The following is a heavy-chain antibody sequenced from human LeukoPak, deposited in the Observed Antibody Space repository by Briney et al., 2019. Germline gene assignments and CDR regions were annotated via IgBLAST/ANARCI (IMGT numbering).Heavy chain of an antibody. CDR1: GFTFSDYY. J-gene: IGHJ4*02. CDR3: ASYLYWWSDLGF. D-gene: IGHD2-8*02. CDR2: IKTDGSEK. Sequence: GGSLRLSCAASGFTFSDYYMSWIRQAPGKGLEWLANIKTDGSEKYYVDSVKGRFTISRDNANNSLYLQMNSLRVEDTAVYFCASYLYWWSDLGFWGQGTLVTVSS. V-gene: IGHV3-7*01.